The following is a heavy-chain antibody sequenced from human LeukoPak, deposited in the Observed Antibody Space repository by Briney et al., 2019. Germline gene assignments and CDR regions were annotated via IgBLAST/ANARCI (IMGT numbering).Heavy chain of an antibody. D-gene: IGHD4-23*01. CDR1: GFTFSSYS. J-gene: IGHJ4*02. CDR2: ISSSSSYI. V-gene: IGHV3-21*01. Sequence: GGSLRLSCAASGFTFSSYSMNWVRQAPGRGLEWVSSISSSSSYIYYADSVKGRFTISRDNAKNSLYLQMNSLRAEDTAVYYCARGAAVVTPRGEPSPTDYWGQGTLVTVSP. CDR3: ARGAAVVTPRGEPSPTDY.